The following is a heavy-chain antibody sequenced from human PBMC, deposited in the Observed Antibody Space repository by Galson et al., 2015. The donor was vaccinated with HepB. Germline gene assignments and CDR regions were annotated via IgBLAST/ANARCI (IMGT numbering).Heavy chain of an antibody. CDR1: GFTFSSYA. V-gene: IGHV3-30*04. Sequence: SLRLSCAASGFTFSSYAMHWVRQAPGKGLEWVAVISYDGSNKYYADSVKGRFTISRDNSKNTLYLQMNSLRAEDTAVYYCAREPVAAELYSSGWYREYYFDYWGQGTLVTVPS. CDR2: ISYDGSNK. D-gene: IGHD6-19*01. J-gene: IGHJ4*02. CDR3: AREPVAAELYSSGWYREYYFDY.